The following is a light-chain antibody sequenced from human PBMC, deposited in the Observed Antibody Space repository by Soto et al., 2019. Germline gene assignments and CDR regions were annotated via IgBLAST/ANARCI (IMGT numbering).Light chain of an antibody. CDR2: KAS. V-gene: IGKV1-5*03. J-gene: IGKJ1*01. CDR3: QHYNRYSRT. Sequence: DIQMTQSPSTLSGSVGDRVTITCRASQTISSWLAWYQQKPGKAPKLLIYKASTLKSGVPSRFSGSGSGTEFTLTISSLQPEDYATYYCQHYNRYSRTFGQGTKVDIK. CDR1: QTISSW.